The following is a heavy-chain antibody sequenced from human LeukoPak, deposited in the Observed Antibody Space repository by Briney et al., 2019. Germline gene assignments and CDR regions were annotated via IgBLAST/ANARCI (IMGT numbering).Heavy chain of an antibody. J-gene: IGHJ5*02. CDR2: IVVGSGNT. D-gene: IGHD6-13*01. CDR3: ARHVPGGSSWSNWFDP. CDR1: GFTFTSSA. Sequence: SVKVSCKASGFTFTSSAVQWVRQARGQRLEWIGWIVVGSGNTNYAQKFQERVTITRDMSTSTAYMELSSLRSEDTAVYYCARHVPGGSSWSNWFDPWGQGTLVTVSS. V-gene: IGHV1-58*01.